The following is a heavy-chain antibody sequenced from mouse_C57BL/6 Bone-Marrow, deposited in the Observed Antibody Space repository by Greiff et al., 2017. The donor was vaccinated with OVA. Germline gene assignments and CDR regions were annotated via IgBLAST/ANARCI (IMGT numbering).Heavy chain of an antibody. J-gene: IGHJ3*01. Sequence: VQLQQPGAELVRPGTSVKLSCKASGYTFTSYWMHWVKQRPGQGLEWIGVIDPSDSYTNYNQKFKGKATLTVDTSSSTAYMQLSSLTSEDSAVYYCASNPSWFAYWGQGTLVTVSA. V-gene: IGHV1-59*01. CDR2: IDPSDSYT. CDR1: GYTFTSYW. CDR3: ASNPSWFAY.